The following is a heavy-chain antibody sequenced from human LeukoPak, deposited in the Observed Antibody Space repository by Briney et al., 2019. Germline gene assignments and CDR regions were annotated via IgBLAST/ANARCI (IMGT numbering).Heavy chain of an antibody. CDR3: AGEDIVVVVAATNNWFDP. Sequence: SETLSLTCTVSGGSVSSGSYYWSWIRQPPGKGLEWIGYIYNSGSTNYNPSLKSRITMSVDTSKNQFSLKLSSVTAADTAVYYCAGEDIVVVVAATNNWFDPWGQGTLVTVSS. J-gene: IGHJ5*02. D-gene: IGHD2-15*01. CDR2: IYNSGST. V-gene: IGHV4-61*01. CDR1: GGSVSSGSYY.